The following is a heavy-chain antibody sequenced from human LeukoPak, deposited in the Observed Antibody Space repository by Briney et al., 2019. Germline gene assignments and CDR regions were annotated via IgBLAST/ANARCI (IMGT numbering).Heavy chain of an antibody. CDR1: GFTVSSNY. D-gene: IGHD6-13*01. V-gene: IGHV3-23*01. CDR2: ISDSGGST. J-gene: IGHJ5*02. Sequence: PGGSLRLSCAASGFTVSSNYMSWVRQAPGKGLEWVSAISDSGGSTYYADSVKGRFTISRDNSKNTLYLQMNSLRAEDTAVYYCAKDHSSSSWYDWFDPWGQGTLVTVSS. CDR3: AKDHSSSSWYDWFDP.